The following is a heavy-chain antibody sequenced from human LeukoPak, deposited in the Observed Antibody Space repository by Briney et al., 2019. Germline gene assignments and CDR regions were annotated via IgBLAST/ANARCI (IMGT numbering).Heavy chain of an antibody. CDR3: ARHLGNWFDP. V-gene: IGHV5-51*01. D-gene: IGHD3-16*01. Sequence: GESLKISCKVSGYSFTTYWIGWVRQMPGKGLEWMGVIYPADSDTKYSPSFQGQVTMSVDKSISTAYLQWSSPKVSDTAMYYCARHLGNWFDPWGQGTLVTVSS. CDR2: IYPADSDT. CDR1: GYSFTTYW. J-gene: IGHJ5*02.